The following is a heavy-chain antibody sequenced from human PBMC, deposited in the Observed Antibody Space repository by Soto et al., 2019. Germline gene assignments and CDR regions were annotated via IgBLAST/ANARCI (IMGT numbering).Heavy chain of an antibody. CDR2: IYYSGST. J-gene: IGHJ6*02. CDR3: ARVTDFWRNYYYYGMDV. CDR1: CGSVSSGSYY. V-gene: IGHV4-61*01. D-gene: IGHD3-3*01. Sequence: PSETLSLTCTVSCGSVSSGSYYCSCIRQPPGKGLEWIGYIYYSGSTNYNPSLRSRVTISVDTSKNQFSLKLSSVTAADTAVYYCARVTDFWRNYYYYGMDVWGQGTTVTVSS.